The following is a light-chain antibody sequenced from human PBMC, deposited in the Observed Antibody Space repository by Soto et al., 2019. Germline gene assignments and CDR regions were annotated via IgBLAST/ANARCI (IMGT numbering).Light chain of an antibody. CDR3: FSYAGSDTYV. V-gene: IGLV2-11*01. J-gene: IGLJ1*01. CDR1: SSDVGGYND. CDR2: AVS. Sequence: QSALTQSRSVSGSPGQSVTISCTGTSSDVGGYNDVSWYQQHPGKAPKFIIYAVSKRPSGVPDRFSGSKSGNTASLTISGLQAEDESDYYCFSYAGSDTYVFGTGTKPTVL.